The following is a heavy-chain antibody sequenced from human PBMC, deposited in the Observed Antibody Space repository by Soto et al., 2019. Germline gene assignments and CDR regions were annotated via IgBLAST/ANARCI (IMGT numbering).Heavy chain of an antibody. Sequence: GGSLRLSCAASGFTFSSYGMHWVRQAPGKGLEWVAVISYDGSNKYYADSVKGRFTISRDNSKNTLYLQMNSLRAEDTAVYYCAKDNWNDVGAFDIWGQGTMVTVSS. CDR2: ISYDGSNK. CDR3: AKDNWNDVGAFDI. D-gene: IGHD1-20*01. J-gene: IGHJ3*02. V-gene: IGHV3-30*18. CDR1: GFTFSSYG.